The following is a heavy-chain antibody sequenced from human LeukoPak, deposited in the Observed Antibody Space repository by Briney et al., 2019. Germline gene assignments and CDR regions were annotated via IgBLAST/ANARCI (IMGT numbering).Heavy chain of an antibody. CDR3: ARVIMGSGLYYFDY. CDR1: GGSISSYY. J-gene: IGHJ4*02. Sequence: SETLSLTCTVSGGSISSYYWSWIRQPPEKGLEWIGYIYYSGSTNYNPSPKSRVTISVDTSKNQFSLKLSSVTAADTAVYYCARVIMGSGLYYFDYWGQGTLVTVSS. CDR2: IYYSGST. V-gene: IGHV4-59*01. D-gene: IGHD2-15*01.